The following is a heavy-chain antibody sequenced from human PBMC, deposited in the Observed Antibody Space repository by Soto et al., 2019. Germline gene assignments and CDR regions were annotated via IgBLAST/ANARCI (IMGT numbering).Heavy chain of an antibody. CDR2: INAGNGNT. J-gene: IGHJ6*02. Sequence: ASVKVSCKASGYTFTSYAMHWVRQAPGQRLEWMGWINAGNGNTKYSQKFQGRVTMTRDTSTSTAYMELSSLRSDDTAVYYCARIADCSTTSCSFPSRFHIRGYYYYYGLDVWGQGTTVTVSS. CDR3: ARIADCSTTSCSFPSRFHIRGYYYYYGLDV. D-gene: IGHD2-2*01. CDR1: GYTFTSYA. V-gene: IGHV1-3*01.